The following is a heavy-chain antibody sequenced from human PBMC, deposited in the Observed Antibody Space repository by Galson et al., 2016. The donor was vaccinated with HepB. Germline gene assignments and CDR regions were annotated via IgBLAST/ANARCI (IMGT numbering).Heavy chain of an antibody. V-gene: IGHV1-18*01. CDR1: GYTFTTYG. D-gene: IGHD2-2*01. CDR3: ARDPRKIRYQLLEIYYYYAMDV. J-gene: IGHJ6*04. Sequence: SVKVSCKASGYTFTTYGISWVRQAPGQGLEWMGWISAYNGNTNYAQKLQGRDTMTTDTSTSTAYMELRSLRSDDTAVYYCARDPRKIRYQLLEIYYYYAMDVWGKGTTVTVSS. CDR2: ISAYNGNT.